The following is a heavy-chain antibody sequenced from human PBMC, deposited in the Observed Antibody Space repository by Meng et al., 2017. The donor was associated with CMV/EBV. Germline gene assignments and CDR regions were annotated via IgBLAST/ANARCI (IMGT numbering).Heavy chain of an antibody. Sequence: GGSLRPSRKGSGYSFTSFWIGWVRQMPGKGLAWMGIIYPGDSDTRYSPSFQGQVTISADKSISTAYLQWSSLKASDTAMYYCARRDGIGTTAYFDYWGQGTLVTVSS. V-gene: IGHV5-51*01. D-gene: IGHD1-7*01. CDR1: GYSFTSFW. CDR2: IYPGDSDT. CDR3: ARRDGIGTTAYFDY. J-gene: IGHJ4*02.